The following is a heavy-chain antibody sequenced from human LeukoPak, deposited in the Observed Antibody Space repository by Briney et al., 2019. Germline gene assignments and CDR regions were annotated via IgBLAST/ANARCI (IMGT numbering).Heavy chain of an antibody. CDR3: ARHFGT. V-gene: IGHV4-34*01. CDR1: GGSFSGYY. J-gene: IGHJ4*02. Sequence: SETLSLTCAVYGGSFSGYYWGGIRHPTGKGLEWIGEINHSGSTNYNPSLKSRVTISVDTSKNQFSLKLISVTAADTAVSYCARHFGTWGQGTLVTVSS. D-gene: IGHD3/OR15-3a*01. CDR2: INHSGST.